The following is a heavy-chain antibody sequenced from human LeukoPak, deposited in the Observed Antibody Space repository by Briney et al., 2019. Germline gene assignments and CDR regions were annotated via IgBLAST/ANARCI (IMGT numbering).Heavy chain of an antibody. CDR1: GGSFSAYY. Sequence: PSETLSLTCAVYGGSFSAYYWSWIRQPPGKGLEWIGEINHSGSTTYNPSLKSRVTISVDTSKNQFSLKLSSVTAADTAVYYCAREGYDFWSGPRGNYYYYMDVWGKGTTVTVSS. D-gene: IGHD3-3*01. J-gene: IGHJ6*03. CDR2: INHSGST. V-gene: IGHV4-34*01. CDR3: AREGYDFWSGPRGNYYYYMDV.